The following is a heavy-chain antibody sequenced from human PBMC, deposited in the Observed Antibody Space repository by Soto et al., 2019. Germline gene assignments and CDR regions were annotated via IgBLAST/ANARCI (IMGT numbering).Heavy chain of an antibody. V-gene: IGHV4-59*01. J-gene: IGHJ4*02. D-gene: IGHD4-4*01. Sequence: SETLSLTCTVSGGSISSYYWSWIRQPPGKGLEWIGCIYYSGSTNYNPSLKSRVTISVDTPKNQFSLKLSSVTAADTAVYYCARVHTVTRFFDYWGQGTLVTVSS. CDR2: IYYSGST. CDR1: GGSISSYY. CDR3: ARVHTVTRFFDY.